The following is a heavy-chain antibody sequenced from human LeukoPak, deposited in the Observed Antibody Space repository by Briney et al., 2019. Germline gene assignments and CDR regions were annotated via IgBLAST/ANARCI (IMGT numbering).Heavy chain of an antibody. CDR2: IRGGGGSA. CDR3: AKDALYDRLPQFDY. V-gene: IGHV3-23*01. Sequence: GGSLRLSCTASGFTFSAYAMMWVRQAPGKGPEWVSAIRGGGGSAFYADSVKGRFTISRDNSKYTLYLQMNSLRAEDTAVYYCAKDALYDRLPQFDYWGQGTLVTVSS. D-gene: IGHD3-22*01. CDR1: GFTFSAYA. J-gene: IGHJ4*02.